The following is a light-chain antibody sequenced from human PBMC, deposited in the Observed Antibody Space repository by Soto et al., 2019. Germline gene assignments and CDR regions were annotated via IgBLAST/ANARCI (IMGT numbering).Light chain of an antibody. CDR3: QQAYRAPWT. Sequence: DIQMTQSPSSLSASVGDRLTITCRASQAVGSYLNWFQRKAGKPPKLLIYASSKLERGVPSRFRGTGSGTDFTLTVSSLQPEDFATYYCQQAYRAPWTFGQGTKVEV. CDR2: ASS. CDR1: QAVGSY. V-gene: IGKV1-39*01. J-gene: IGKJ1*01.